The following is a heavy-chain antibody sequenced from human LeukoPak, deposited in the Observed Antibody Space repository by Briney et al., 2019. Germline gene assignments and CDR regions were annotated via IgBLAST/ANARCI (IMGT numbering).Heavy chain of an antibody. V-gene: IGHV4-59*01. CDR1: GGSISSYY. Sequence: KPSETLSLTCTVSGGSISSYYWSWIRQPPGKGLEWIGYIYYSGSTKYNPSLKSRVTISVDTSKNQFSLKLSSVTAADTAVYYCAGAMFLSRVYYYDSSGYYGDDAFDIWGQGTMVTVSS. CDR2: IYYSGST. CDR3: AGAMFLSRVYYYDSSGYYGDDAFDI. D-gene: IGHD3-22*01. J-gene: IGHJ3*02.